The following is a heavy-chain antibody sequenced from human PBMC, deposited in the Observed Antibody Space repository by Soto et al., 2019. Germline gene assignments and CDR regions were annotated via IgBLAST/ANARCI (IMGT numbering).Heavy chain of an antibody. CDR3: ARGDSTDCSNGVCSFFYNHDMEA. Sequence: ASVNVSCKASGYSFTDYHIHWVRQAPGEGLEWLGRINPKSGGTSTAQKFQGWVTMTTDTSISTASMELTRLTSDDTAIYYCARGDSTDCSNGVCSFFYNHDMEAWGQGTTVTVS. D-gene: IGHD2-8*01. J-gene: IGHJ6*02. CDR2: INPKSGGT. V-gene: IGHV1-2*04. CDR1: GYSFTDYH.